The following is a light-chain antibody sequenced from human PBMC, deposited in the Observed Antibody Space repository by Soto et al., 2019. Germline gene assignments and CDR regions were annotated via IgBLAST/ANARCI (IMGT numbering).Light chain of an antibody. V-gene: IGLV1-51*01. CDR2: DSN. J-gene: IGLJ2*01. CDR3: GTWDSSLSAVV. Sequence: QSVLTQPPSVSAAPGQKVTISCSGSSSNIGNNYVSWYKQLPGTAPEVLIYDSNKRPSGIPDRFSGSKSGTSATLGITGLQTGDEADYYCGTWDSSLSAVVFGGGTQLTVL. CDR1: SSNIGNNY.